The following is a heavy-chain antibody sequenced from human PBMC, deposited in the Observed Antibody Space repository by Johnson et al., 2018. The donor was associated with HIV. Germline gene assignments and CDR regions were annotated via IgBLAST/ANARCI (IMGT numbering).Heavy chain of an antibody. CDR3: AKDRGTVTTAQMAFDI. V-gene: IGHV3-23*04. CDR1: GFTVSSNY. CDR2: ITGSGDKT. J-gene: IGHJ3*02. D-gene: IGHD4-17*01. Sequence: VQLVESGGGLVQPGRSLRLSCAASGFTVSSNYMSWVRQAPGKGLEWVSTITGSGDKTWYADSVKGRFTISRDNSNNTVFLQMNSLRAEDTALYYCAKDRGTVTTAQMAFDIWGQGTMVTVSS.